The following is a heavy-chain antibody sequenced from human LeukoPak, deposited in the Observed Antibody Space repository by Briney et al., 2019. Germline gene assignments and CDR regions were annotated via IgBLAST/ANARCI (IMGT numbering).Heavy chain of an antibody. J-gene: IGHJ4*02. CDR2: ISSSSSYI. V-gene: IGHV3-21*01. Sequence: GGSLRLSCTASKFTFSNYGMQWVRQAPGKGLEWVSSISSSSSYIYYADSVKGRFTISRDNAKNSLYLQMNSLRAEDTAVYYCARGRNYYDSSGYYYVGGDYWGQGTLVTVSS. CDR1: KFTFSNYG. D-gene: IGHD3-22*01. CDR3: ARGRNYYDSSGYYYVGGDY.